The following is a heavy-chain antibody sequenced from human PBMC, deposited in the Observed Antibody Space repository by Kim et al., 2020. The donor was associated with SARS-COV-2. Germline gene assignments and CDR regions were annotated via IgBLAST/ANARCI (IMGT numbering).Heavy chain of an antibody. D-gene: IGHD1-20*01. CDR2: NT. J-gene: IGHJ3*02. Sequence: NTKDSQKFQGRVTITRDTAASAAYMELSSLRSEDTAVYYCARDPYNAFDIWGQGTMVTVSS. V-gene: IGHV1-3*01. CDR3: ARDPYNAFDI.